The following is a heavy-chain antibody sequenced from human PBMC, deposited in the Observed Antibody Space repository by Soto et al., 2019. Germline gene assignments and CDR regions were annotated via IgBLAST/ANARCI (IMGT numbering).Heavy chain of an antibody. CDR2: INHSGST. V-gene: IGHV4-34*01. CDR1: GGSFSGYY. CDR3: ARGKRWLQQNWFDP. Sequence: SETLSLTCAVYGGSFSGYYWSWIRQPPGKGLEWIGEINHSGSTNYNPSLKSRVTISVDTSKNQFSLKLSSVTAADTAVYYCARGKRWLQQNWFDPWGQGTLVTVS. D-gene: IGHD5-12*01. J-gene: IGHJ5*02.